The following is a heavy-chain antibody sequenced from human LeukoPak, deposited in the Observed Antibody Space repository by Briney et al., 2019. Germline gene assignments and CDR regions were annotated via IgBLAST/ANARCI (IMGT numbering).Heavy chain of an antibody. CDR1: GYTFTDHW. D-gene: IGHD1-14*01. Sequence: GESLKISCTASGYTFTDHWISWVRRMPGKGLEWMGRIDPSDSYTQYIPSLQGHVTISTDKSIGTAYLQWSSLKASDTAIYYCARNTGGTLTLWGQGTLVTVSS. V-gene: IGHV5-10-1*01. CDR3: ARNTGGTLTL. J-gene: IGHJ4*02. CDR2: IDPSDSYT.